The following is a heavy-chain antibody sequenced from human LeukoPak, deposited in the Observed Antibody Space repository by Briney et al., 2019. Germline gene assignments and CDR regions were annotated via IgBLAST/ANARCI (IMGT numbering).Heavy chain of an antibody. Sequence: SETLSLTCAVYGGSFSGYYWSWIRQPPGKGLEWIGEINHSGSTNYNPSLKSRVTTSVDTSKNQFSLKLSSVTAADTAVYYCARGALEWLQGYYYYYMDVWGKGTTVTVSS. V-gene: IGHV4-34*01. D-gene: IGHD5-12*01. CDR1: GGSFSGYY. CDR2: INHSGST. CDR3: ARGALEWLQGYYYYYMDV. J-gene: IGHJ6*03.